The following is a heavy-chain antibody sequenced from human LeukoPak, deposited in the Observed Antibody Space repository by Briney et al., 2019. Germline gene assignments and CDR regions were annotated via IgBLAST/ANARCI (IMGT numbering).Heavy chain of an antibody. CDR3: ARNPYSSSSWPKIYYFDY. Sequence: SETLSLTCTVSGGSISSSSYYWGWIRQPPGKGLEWIGSIYYSGSTYYNPSLKSRVTISVDTSKNQFSLKLSSVTAADTAVYYCARNPYSSSSWPKIYYFDYCGQGTLVTVSS. CDR1: GGSISSSSYY. D-gene: IGHD6-6*01. V-gene: IGHV4-39*01. J-gene: IGHJ4*02. CDR2: IYYSGST.